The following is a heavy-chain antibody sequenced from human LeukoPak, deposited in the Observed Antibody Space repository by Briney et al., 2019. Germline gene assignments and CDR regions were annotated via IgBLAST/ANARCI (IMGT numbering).Heavy chain of an antibody. Sequence: SETLSLTCAVSGASLSGYYWSWIRQPPGKGLEWIGEINHSGSTNDNPSFRSRVTISVDTSKNQFSLRLTSVTAADTAVYYCARVESGKGTDYWGQGRLVTVSS. CDR1: GASLSGYY. J-gene: IGHJ4*02. D-gene: IGHD2/OR15-2a*01. CDR3: ARVESGKGTDY. CDR2: INHSGST. V-gene: IGHV4-34*01.